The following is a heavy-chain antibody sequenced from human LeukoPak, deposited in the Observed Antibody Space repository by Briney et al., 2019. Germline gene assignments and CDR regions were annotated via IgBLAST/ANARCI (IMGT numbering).Heavy chain of an antibody. CDR3: AKGGSTNFYYGDV. J-gene: IGHJ6*02. D-gene: IGHD2/OR15-2a*01. CDR2: IYDSGST. CDR1: GGFMTNLY. Sequence: SETLSLTCSVSGGFMTNLYWTWIRQPPGKGLEWIGDIYDSGSTRYNTSLESRVTISVDTSKNQFSLKLSSVTAADTAVYYCAKGGSTNFYYGDVWGQGTTVTVSS. V-gene: IGHV4-59*01.